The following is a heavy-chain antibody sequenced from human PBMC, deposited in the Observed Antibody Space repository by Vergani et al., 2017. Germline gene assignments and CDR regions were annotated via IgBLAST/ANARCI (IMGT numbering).Heavy chain of an antibody. Sequence: QVPMAESGGGRVQPGRSLRLSCAASGFSFSSHALHWVRQAPGKGLEWVAVISNDGSKKYYADSVKGRFTISRDNSKNTLDLQMNSLRTQDTAVYYCAKAGSVTSGSLQYNFYMDVWGKGTTVTVS. CDR1: GFSFSSHA. D-gene: IGHD3-10*01. CDR3: AKAGSVTSGSLQYNFYMDV. CDR2: ISNDGSKK. V-gene: IGHV3-30*18. J-gene: IGHJ6*03.